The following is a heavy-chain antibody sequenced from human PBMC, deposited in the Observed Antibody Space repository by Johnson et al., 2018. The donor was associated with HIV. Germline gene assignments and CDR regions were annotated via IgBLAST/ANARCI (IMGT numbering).Heavy chain of an antibody. CDR2: ISGSGGST. D-gene: IGHD3-22*01. J-gene: IGHJ3*02. Sequence: VQLVESGGGLVKPGGSLRLSCAASGFTFSSYAMSWVRQAPGKGLEWVSAISGSGGSTYYADSVRGRFTVSRDNSKNTLNLQMKSLRAEDTAVYYCTKTYYYDSSGYLPPAGAFDIWGQGTMVTVSS. CDR1: GFTFSSYA. CDR3: TKTYYYDSSGYLPPAGAFDI. V-gene: IGHV3-23*04.